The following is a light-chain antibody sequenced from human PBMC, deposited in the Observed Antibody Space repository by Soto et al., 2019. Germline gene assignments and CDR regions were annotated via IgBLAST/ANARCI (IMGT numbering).Light chain of an antibody. CDR2: AAS. CDR3: QQSYSTPRT. Sequence: DIQMTQSPSSLSASVGDRATITCRASQSINSYLNWYKQKPGKAPKLLIYAASSLQSGVPSRFSGSGSGTDFTLSISSLQPEDCATYYCQQSYSTPRTFGQGTKVEIK. J-gene: IGKJ1*01. V-gene: IGKV1-39*01. CDR1: QSINSY.